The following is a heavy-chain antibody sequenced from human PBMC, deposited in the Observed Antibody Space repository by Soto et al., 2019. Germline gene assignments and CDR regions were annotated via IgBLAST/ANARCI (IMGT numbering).Heavy chain of an antibody. D-gene: IGHD7-27*01. CDR3: AKEVSLGSTVDLGY. CDR2: ISGSGGST. V-gene: IGHV3-23*01. CDR1: GFTFTIFA. J-gene: IGHJ4*02. Sequence: EVQLLESGGDLVQPGGSLRLSCAASGFTFTIFAMNWVRQSPGKGLEWVSTISGSGGSTYYADAVKGRFTISRDNSMGTLYLQMKSLRVEDTAIYYCAKEVSLGSTVDLGYWGQGTLVTVSS.